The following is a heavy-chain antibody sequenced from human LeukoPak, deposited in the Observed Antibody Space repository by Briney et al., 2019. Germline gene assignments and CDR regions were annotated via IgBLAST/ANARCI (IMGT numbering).Heavy chain of an antibody. CDR3: ARVAAAIPRWYFDL. CDR2: IIPIFGTS. CDR1: GGIITNYA. D-gene: IGHD2-2*01. J-gene: IGHJ2*01. Sequence: SVKVSCKTSGGIITNYAISWVRQAPGQGLEWVGVIIPIFGTSNYAQKFQGRVTITADKSTNTAYMELSGLRSEDTAVYYCARVAAAIPRWYFDLWGRGTLVTVSS. V-gene: IGHV1-69*06.